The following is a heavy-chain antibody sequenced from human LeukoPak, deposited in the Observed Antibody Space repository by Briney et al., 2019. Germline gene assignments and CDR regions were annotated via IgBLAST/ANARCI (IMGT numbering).Heavy chain of an antibody. CDR3: ARFHGSGSYISPYAFDI. V-gene: IGHV4-4*02. D-gene: IGHD3-10*01. CDR1: GGSISSINW. CDR2: IYHSGST. J-gene: IGHJ3*02. Sequence: SGTLSLTCAVSGGSISSINWWSWVRQPPGKGLEWSGEIYHSGSTNYNPSLKSRVTISVDKAKNQFSLKLSSVTAADTAVYYCARFHGSGSYISPYAFDIWGQGTMVTVSS.